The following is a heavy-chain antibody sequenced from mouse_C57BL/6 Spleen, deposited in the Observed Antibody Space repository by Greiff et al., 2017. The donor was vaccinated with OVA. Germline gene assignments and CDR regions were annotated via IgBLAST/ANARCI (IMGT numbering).Heavy chain of an antibody. Sequence: EVQGVESGGGLVKPGGSLKLSCAASGYTFSSYTMSWVRQTPEKRLEWVATISGGGGNTYYPDSVKGRFTISRDNAKNTLYLQMSSLRSEDTALYYCARPITTVGDYYFDYWGQGTTLTVSS. CDR2: ISGGGGNT. CDR3: ARPITTVGDYYFDY. V-gene: IGHV5-9*01. CDR1: GYTFSSYT. J-gene: IGHJ2*01. D-gene: IGHD1-1*01.